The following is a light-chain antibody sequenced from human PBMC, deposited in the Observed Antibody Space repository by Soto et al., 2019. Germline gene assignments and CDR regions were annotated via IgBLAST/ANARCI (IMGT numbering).Light chain of an antibody. V-gene: IGKV1-5*01. CDR1: QSISSW. CDR2: DAS. CDR3: ELYNSYPLA. J-gene: IGKJ4*01. Sequence: DIQMTQSPSTLSASVGDRVTITCRASQSISSWLAWYQQKPGKAPKLLIYDASSLESGVPSRFSGSGYGREVTCRERGLQPDDFAAHFIELYNSYPLAVGGGTRLDIK.